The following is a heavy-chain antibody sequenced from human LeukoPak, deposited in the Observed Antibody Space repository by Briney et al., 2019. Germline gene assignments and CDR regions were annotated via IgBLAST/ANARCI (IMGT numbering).Heavy chain of an antibody. V-gene: IGHV4-31*03. D-gene: IGHD2-8*01. J-gene: IGHJ3*02. CDR2: IYYSGST. CDR1: GGSISSGSYY. CDR3: ARLYDSFRAFDI. Sequence: SQTLSLTCSVSGGSISSGSYYWSWIRQHPGKGLEWIGYIYYSGSTYYNPSLKSRVTISVDTSKNQFSLKLNSVTAADTAVYYCARLYDSFRAFDIWGQGTIVTVSS.